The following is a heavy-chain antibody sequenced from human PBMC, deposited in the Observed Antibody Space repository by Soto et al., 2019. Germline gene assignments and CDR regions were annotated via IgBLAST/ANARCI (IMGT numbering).Heavy chain of an antibody. Sequence: DVQLLESGGGLVQPEGSLRLSCAASGFTFSSYAMCWVRQGPGKGLEWVAVVSIGGSTHYADSVRGRFTISRDNSKNTLSLQMNCLTAEDTAVYFCAKSRGAGGHFDYWGQGALVTVSS. D-gene: IGHD2-15*01. CDR2: VSIGGST. CDR1: GFTFSSYA. CDR3: AKSRGAGGHFDY. J-gene: IGHJ4*02. V-gene: IGHV3-23*01.